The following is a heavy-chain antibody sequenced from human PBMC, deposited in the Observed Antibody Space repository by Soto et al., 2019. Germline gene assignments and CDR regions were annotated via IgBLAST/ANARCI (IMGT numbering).Heavy chain of an antibody. CDR2: IYYSGST. V-gene: IGHV4-30-4*01. D-gene: IGHD3-22*01. Sequence: QVQLQESGPGLVKPSQTLSLTCSVSGGSISSGDYYWSWIRQPPGKGLEWIGYIYYSGSTYYNPSLNRRVTISVNTSQNQFPLKLSPVIAADPAVYYWARDYYDSSRYYRPDYWGQGTLVTVSS. CDR1: GGSISSGDYY. CDR3: ARDYYDSSRYYRPDY. J-gene: IGHJ4*02.